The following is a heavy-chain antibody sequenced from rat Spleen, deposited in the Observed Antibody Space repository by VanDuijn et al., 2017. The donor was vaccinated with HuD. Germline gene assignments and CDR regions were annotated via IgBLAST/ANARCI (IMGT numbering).Heavy chain of an antibody. CDR3: TTDRTGALMDA. CDR2: IHYEGSNT. CDR1: GFTFSDYY. D-gene: IGHD5-1*01. J-gene: IGHJ4*01. Sequence: EVQLVESDGGLVQPGKSLKLSCAASGFTFSDYYMAWVRQAPTKGLEWVASIHYEGSNTYYGDSVKGRFTISRDNTKSTLYLQMNSLRSEDTATYYCTTDRTGALMDAWGQGASVTVSS. V-gene: IGHV5-22*01.